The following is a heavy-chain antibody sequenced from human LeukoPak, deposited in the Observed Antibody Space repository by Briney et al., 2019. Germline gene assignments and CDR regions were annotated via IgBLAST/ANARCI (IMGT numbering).Heavy chain of an antibody. CDR3: ARSGTYQYSSTSDY. D-gene: IGHD6-13*01. J-gene: IGHJ4*02. CDR2: IDHSGAT. CDR1: GASFRNYY. V-gene: IGHV4-34*01. Sequence: PSETLSLTCVVYGASFRNYYWSWIRQTPGERLEWIGEIDHSGATNYNPSLKSRVTISLDTSKNQFSLKLTSIIAADTAVYFCARSGTYQYSSTSDYWGQGTLVTVSS.